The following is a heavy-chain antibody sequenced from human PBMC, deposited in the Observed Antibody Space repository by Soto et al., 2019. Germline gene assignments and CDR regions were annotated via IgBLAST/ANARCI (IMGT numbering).Heavy chain of an antibody. V-gene: IGHV4-59*01. CDR2: IYYSGST. CDR1: GDSIRSYY. D-gene: IGHD5-12*01. Sequence: SETLSLTCTVSGDSIRSYYWTWIRQPPGKGLELIGYIYYSGSTRYNPSLKSRVTISVDMSKNQFSLKLSSVIAADTAVYYCARAYGGFDNGLDVWGQGAAVTVSS. J-gene: IGHJ6*02. CDR3: ARAYGGFDNGLDV.